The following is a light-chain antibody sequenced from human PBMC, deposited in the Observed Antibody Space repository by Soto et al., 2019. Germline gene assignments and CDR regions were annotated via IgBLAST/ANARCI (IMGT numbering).Light chain of an antibody. CDR3: QQYNSISFT. CDR1: QTISSW. V-gene: IGKV1-5*03. J-gene: IGKJ1*01. Sequence: DIQMTQSPSTLSASVGDRVTITCRASQTISSWLAWYQQKPGKAPNLLIYQASTLETGVPSRFSGSRSGTEFTLTISSLQPDDFATYYCQQYNSISFTFGQGTKVDIK. CDR2: QAS.